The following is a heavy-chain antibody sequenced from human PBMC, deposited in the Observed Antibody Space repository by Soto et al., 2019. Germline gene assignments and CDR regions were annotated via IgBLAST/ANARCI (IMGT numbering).Heavy chain of an antibody. Sequence: GGSLRLSCAASGFTFSGSAMHWVRQASGKGLEWVGRIRSKANSYATAYAASVKGRFTISRDDSKNKAYLQMNSLKTEDTAVYYCTRLPSERDWFDPWGQGTLVTVSS. CDR2: IRSKANSYAT. CDR1: GFTFSGSA. CDR3: TRLPSERDWFDP. J-gene: IGHJ5*02. V-gene: IGHV3-73*01.